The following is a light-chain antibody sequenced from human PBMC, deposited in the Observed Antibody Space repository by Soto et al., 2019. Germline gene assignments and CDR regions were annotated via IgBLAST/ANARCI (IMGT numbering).Light chain of an antibody. CDR1: SSDIGGYNY. CDR3: SSYTSSSTLYV. J-gene: IGLJ1*01. CDR2: EVT. V-gene: IGLV2-14*01. Sequence: QSALTQPASVSGSPGQSITVSCTGTSSDIGGYNYVSWYQQHPGKAPKLMVYEVTNRPSGVSDRFSGSKSGNTASLTISGLQADDEGYYYCSSYTSSSTLYVFGTGTKVTVL.